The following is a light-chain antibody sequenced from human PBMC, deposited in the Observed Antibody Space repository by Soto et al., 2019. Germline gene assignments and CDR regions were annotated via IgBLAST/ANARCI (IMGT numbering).Light chain of an antibody. Sequence: EIVLTQSPGTLSLSPGERATLSCRASQSVSSNYLAWYQLKPGQAPRLLIYGASSRATGIPDRFSGSGSGTDFTLTISSLDPEDFAVYYCQQYDNWPLTFGGGTKVDIK. V-gene: IGKV3-20*01. CDR3: QQYDNWPLT. J-gene: IGKJ4*01. CDR1: QSVSSNY. CDR2: GAS.